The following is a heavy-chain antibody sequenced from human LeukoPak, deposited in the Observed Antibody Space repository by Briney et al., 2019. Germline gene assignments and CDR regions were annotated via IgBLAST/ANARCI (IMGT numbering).Heavy chain of an antibody. D-gene: IGHD3-22*01. Sequence: KPSETLSLTCAVYGGSFSGYYWSWIRQPPGKGLEWIGEINHSGSTNYNPSLKSRVTISVDTSKNQFSLKLSSVTAADTAVYYCARGPTLWRYYDSSGYYFGIDYWGQGTLVTVSS. CDR2: INHSGST. J-gene: IGHJ4*02. V-gene: IGHV4-34*01. CDR3: ARGPTLWRYYDSSGYYFGIDY. CDR1: GGSFSGYY.